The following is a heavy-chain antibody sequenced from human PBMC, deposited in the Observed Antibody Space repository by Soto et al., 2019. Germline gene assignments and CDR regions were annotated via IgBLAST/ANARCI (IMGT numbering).Heavy chain of an antibody. V-gene: IGHV4-59*01. D-gene: IGHD3-16*02. CDR1: GGSIRSYY. Sequence: SETLSLTCSVSGGSIRSYYWNWIRQAPGKGLEWIGYISNSGTSYYNPSLRGRVTISADTSKNQFSLKMTSETAADTAVYFCARERLAMTGGVITTAWFDPWGPGTRVTVSS. J-gene: IGHJ5*02. CDR3: ARERLAMTGGVITTAWFDP. CDR2: ISNSGTS.